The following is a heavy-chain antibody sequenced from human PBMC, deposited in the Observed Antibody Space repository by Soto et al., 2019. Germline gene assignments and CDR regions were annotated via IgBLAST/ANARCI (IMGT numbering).Heavy chain of an antibody. CDR3: ARLPPPSCSGGSCSPY. Sequence: GGSLRLSCVAPGFIFSDYYMSWIRQTPGRGLEWASYISTNGRNIYYADSVKGRFTISRDNTKNSLYLQMNSLRAEDTAVYYCARLPPPSCSGGSCSPYWGQGTLVTVSS. D-gene: IGHD2-15*01. CDR1: GFIFSDYY. V-gene: IGHV3-11*01. CDR2: ISTNGRNI. J-gene: IGHJ4*02.